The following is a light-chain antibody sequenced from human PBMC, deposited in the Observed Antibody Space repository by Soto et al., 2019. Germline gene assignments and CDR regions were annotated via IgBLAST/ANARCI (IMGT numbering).Light chain of an antibody. CDR1: QSVDSSY. CDR3: QQYGSSPIT. CDR2: DAS. V-gene: IGKV3-20*01. Sequence: EIVLTQSPGTLSLSPGERATLSCRASQSVDSSYLAWYQQKPGQAPRLLIHDASARATGIPDRFSGSGSGTDFTLTISRLEPEDFAVYYCQQYGSSPITFGQGTRLEIK. J-gene: IGKJ5*01.